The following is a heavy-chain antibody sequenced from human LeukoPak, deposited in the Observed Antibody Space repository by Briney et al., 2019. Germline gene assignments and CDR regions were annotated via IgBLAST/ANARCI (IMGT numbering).Heavy chain of an antibody. Sequence: GGSLRLSCAASGFTFSSYSMNWVRQAPGKGLEWVSYISSSGSTIYYADSVKGRFTISRDNAKNSLYLQMNSLRAEDTAVYYCARDCPYYDSSGYYSSGMDVWGQGTTVTVSS. CDR3: ARDCPYYDSSGYYSSGMDV. J-gene: IGHJ6*02. CDR2: ISSSGSTI. CDR1: GFTFSSYS. D-gene: IGHD3-22*01. V-gene: IGHV3-48*04.